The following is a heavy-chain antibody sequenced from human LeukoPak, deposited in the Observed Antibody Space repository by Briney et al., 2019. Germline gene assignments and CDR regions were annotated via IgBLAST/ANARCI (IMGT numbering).Heavy chain of an antibody. Sequence: TLSLTCTVSGGSISSYYWSWIRQPPGKALEWLALIYWDDNKRYSPSLKSRLTITKDTSKNQVVLTMTNMDPVDTATYYCARYSSSFNWFDPWGQGTLVTVSS. CDR3: ARYSSSFNWFDP. V-gene: IGHV2-5*08. CDR2: IYWDDNK. D-gene: IGHD6-6*01. J-gene: IGHJ5*02. CDR1: GGSISSYYW.